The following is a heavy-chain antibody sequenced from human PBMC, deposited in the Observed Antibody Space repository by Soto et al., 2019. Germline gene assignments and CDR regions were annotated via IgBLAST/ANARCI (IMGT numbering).Heavy chain of an antibody. V-gene: IGHV3-21*06. CDR3: ARVGTDYGSGSPYYSDY. CDR1: GFSFRSYY. Sequence: GGSLRLSCAASGFSFRSYYINWVRQAPGRGLEWLSSISPSSSFLSYADSVKGRFTISRDNVKNSVNLQMNSLRAEDTAVYYCARVGTDYGSGSPYYSDYWGQGTLVTVPS. J-gene: IGHJ4*02. CDR2: ISPSSSFL. D-gene: IGHD3-10*01.